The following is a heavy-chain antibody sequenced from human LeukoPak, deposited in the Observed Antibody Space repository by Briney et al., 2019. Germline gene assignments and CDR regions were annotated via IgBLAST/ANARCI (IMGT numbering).Heavy chain of an antibody. D-gene: IGHD4-17*01. Sequence: PSETLSLTCAVSAASFSSHYWTWIRQSPGKGLEWIGYISYIGSTNYNPSLKSRVTISIDTSRNQFSLKLRSVTAADTAVYYCARDLVTVTIGFDIWGQGTMVSVSS. CDR3: ARDLVTVTIGFDI. V-gene: IGHV4-59*11. CDR1: AASFSSHY. CDR2: ISYIGST. J-gene: IGHJ3*02.